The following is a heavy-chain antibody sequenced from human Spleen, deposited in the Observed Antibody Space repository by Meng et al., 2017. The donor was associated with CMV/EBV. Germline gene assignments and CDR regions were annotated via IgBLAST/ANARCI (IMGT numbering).Heavy chain of an antibody. Sequence: GESLELPCAASGFTVRSNYMSWVRQATGKGLEWVSVIYSGGSTYYADSVKGRFTISRDNSKNTLYLQMNSLRAEDTAVYYCARDRRTVTHEIYYYYYGMDVWGQGTTVTVSS. CDR1: GFTVRSNY. CDR3: ARDRRTVTHEIYYYYYGMDV. J-gene: IGHJ6*02. V-gene: IGHV3-53*05. D-gene: IGHD4-11*01. CDR2: IYSGGST.